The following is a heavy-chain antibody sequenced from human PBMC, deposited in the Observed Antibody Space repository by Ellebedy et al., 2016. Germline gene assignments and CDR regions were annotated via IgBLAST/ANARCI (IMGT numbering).Heavy chain of an antibody. J-gene: IGHJ6*03. D-gene: IGHD6-13*01. V-gene: IGHV1-2*02. CDR1: RYTFTGYY. Sequence: ASVKVSXKASRYTFTGYYMHWVRQAPGQGLEWMGWINPNSGGTNYAQKFQGRVTMTRDTSISTAYMELSRLRSDDTAVYYCARDRAAGTYYYYYYMDVWGKGTTVTVSS. CDR3: ARDRAAGTYYYYYYMDV. CDR2: INPNSGGT.